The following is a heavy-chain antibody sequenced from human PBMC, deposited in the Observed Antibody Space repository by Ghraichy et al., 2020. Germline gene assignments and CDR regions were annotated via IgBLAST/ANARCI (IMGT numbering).Heavy chain of an antibody. Sequence: GGSLRLSCAASGFTFSSYSMNWVRQAPGKGLEWVSSISSSSSYIYYADSVKGRFTISRDNAKNSLYLQMNSLRAEDTAVYYCARDEREWLYHYYYYYGMDVWGQGTTVTVSS. CDR3: ARDEREWLYHYYYYYGMDV. D-gene: IGHD3-3*01. CDR2: ISSSSSYI. V-gene: IGHV3-21*01. J-gene: IGHJ6*02. CDR1: GFTFSSYS.